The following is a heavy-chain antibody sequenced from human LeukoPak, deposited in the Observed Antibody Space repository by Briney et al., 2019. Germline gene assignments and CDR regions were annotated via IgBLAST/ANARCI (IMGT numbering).Heavy chain of an antibody. CDR3: ARDRPGLRGWYSSRLDAFDI. CDR1: GGSISGNYY. Sequence: PSETLSLTCTVSGGSISGNYYWGWIRQPPGKGLEWIGSIFYSGKSNYNPSLKNRVTISVDTSKNQFSLKLSSVTAADTAVYCCARDRPGLRGWYSSRLDAFDIWGQGTMVTASS. V-gene: IGHV4-39*07. CDR2: IFYSGKS. D-gene: IGHD6-13*01. J-gene: IGHJ3*02.